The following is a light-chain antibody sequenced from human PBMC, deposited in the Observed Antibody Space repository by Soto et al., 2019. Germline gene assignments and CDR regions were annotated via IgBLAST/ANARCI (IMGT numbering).Light chain of an antibody. CDR2: RND. CDR3: AAWDDSLRGVV. CDR1: ISNLGSNF. V-gene: IGLV1-47*01. J-gene: IGLJ3*02. Sequence: QSVLTQPPSASGTPGQRVTISCSGSISNLGSNFVFWYQQLPGAAPKLLISRNDQRPSGVPDRLSGSKSGNSASLAISGLRSEDEADYHCAAWDDSLRGVVFGGGTKLTVL.